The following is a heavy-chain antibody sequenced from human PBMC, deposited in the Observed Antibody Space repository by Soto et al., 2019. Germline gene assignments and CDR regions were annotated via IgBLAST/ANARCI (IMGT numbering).Heavy chain of an antibody. CDR2: INHRGTT. CDR3: ARGSDYTSSFDY. J-gene: IGHJ4*02. V-gene: IGHV4-34*01. Sequence: QVQLQQWGAGLLKPSETLSLTCAVYGGSFSGYTWIWIRQPPGKGLEWIGEINHRGTTNHNPSLKSRVIISVDTSKKQFSLRLTSVTAADTAVYYCARGSDYTSSFDYWGQGTLVTVSS. D-gene: IGHD3-16*01. CDR1: GGSFSGYT.